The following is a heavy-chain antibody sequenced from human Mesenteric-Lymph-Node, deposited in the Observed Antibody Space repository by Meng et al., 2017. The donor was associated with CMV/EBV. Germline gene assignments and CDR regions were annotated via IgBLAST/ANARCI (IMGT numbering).Heavy chain of an antibody. Sequence: ASVKVSCKASGYTFTGYYMHWVRQAPGQGLEWMGWINPNSGSTNYAQNFQGRVTMTRDTSISTAYMELSRLTCDDTAVYYCARVGSGTTWDYNYYYGMDVWGQGTTVTVSS. CDR1: GYTFTGYY. CDR3: ARVGSGTTWDYNYYYGMDV. J-gene: IGHJ6*02. V-gene: IGHV1-2*02. D-gene: IGHD1-1*01. CDR2: INPNSGST.